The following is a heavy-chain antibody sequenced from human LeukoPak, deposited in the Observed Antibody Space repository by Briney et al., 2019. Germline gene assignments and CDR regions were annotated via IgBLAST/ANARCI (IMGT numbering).Heavy chain of an antibody. CDR2: INHSGST. V-gene: IGHV4-34*01. Sequence: PSETLSLTCAVYGGSFSGYYWSWIRQPPGKGLEWIGEINHSGSTNYNPSLKSRVTISVDTSKNQFSLKLSSVTAADTAVYYCARGPITMVRRVNPDYYYYGMDVWGQGTTVTVSS. CDR1: GGSFSGYY. CDR3: ARGPITMVRRVNPDYYYYGMDV. J-gene: IGHJ6*02. D-gene: IGHD3-10*01.